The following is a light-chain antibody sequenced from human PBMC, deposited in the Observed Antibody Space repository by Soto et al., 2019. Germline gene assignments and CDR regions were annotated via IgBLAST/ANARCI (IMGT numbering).Light chain of an antibody. J-gene: IGKJ3*01. Sequence: DIQMTQSPSTLSASVGDRVTITCRASQNINDWLAWYQQKPGKAPKLLIYKASTLKSGVPSRFSGSGSGTEFTLTINSLQPDDFATYYCQQYNHYFGPGTKVDVQ. CDR1: QNINDW. CDR3: QQYNHY. CDR2: KAS. V-gene: IGKV1-5*03.